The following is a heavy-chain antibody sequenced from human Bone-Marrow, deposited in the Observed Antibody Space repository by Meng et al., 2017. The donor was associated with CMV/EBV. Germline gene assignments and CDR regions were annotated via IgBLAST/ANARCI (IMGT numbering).Heavy chain of an antibody. Sequence: GESLKISCEASGFTFSSYAMSWVRQAPGKGLEWVSTISGSGGTTYYADSVKGRFTISRENSKNTLYLQMNSLRAEDTAVYCWAKDIITGTRAGLDYWGQGTLVTVSS. V-gene: IGHV3-23*01. CDR2: ISGSGGTT. D-gene: IGHD1-7*01. J-gene: IGHJ4*02. CDR1: GFTFSSYA. CDR3: AKDIITGTRAGLDY.